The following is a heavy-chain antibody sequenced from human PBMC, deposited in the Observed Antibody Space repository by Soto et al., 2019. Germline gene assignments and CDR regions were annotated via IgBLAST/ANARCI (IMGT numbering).Heavy chain of an antibody. CDR2: IIPIFGTA. CDR3: ANTKLPIAARPTQALYGMDV. D-gene: IGHD6-6*01. V-gene: IGHV1-69*13. J-gene: IGHJ6*02. CDR1: GGTFSSYA. Sequence: ASVKVSCKASGGTFSSYAISWVRQAPGQGLEWMGGIIPIFGTANYAQKFQGRVTITADESTSTAYMELSSLRSEDTAVYYCANTKLPIAARPTQALYGMDVWGQGTTVTVSS.